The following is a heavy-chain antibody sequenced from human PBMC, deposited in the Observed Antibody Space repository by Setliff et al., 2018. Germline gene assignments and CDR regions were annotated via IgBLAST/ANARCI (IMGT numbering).Heavy chain of an antibody. V-gene: IGHV1-69*05. CDR1: GGTFSSKA. CDR3: AKEGNKYGYSSGWFDP. J-gene: IGHJ5*02. CDR2: FIPSFGTA. Sequence: SVKVSCKASGGTFSSKAISWVRQAPGQGLEWMGGFIPSFGTANYAQKFQGRVTITTDESTSTAYMDLTSLRSDDTAVYYCAKEGNKYGYSSGWFDPWGQGTLVTVSS. D-gene: IGHD6-6*01.